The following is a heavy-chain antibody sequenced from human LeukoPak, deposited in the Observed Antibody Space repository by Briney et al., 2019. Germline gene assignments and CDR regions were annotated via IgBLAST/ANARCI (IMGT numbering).Heavy chain of an antibody. J-gene: IGHJ4*02. Sequence: SETLSLTCSVSGGSMSSYYWSGIRQSPGKGLEWIGYIYHSGSTDYNSSLKSRVTISEDTSKKQFSLKVSSVTAADTAVYYCARDLHPRLTGYFDQWGQGTVVTVSS. D-gene: IGHD3-16*01. CDR2: IYHSGST. CDR1: GGSMSSYY. CDR3: ARDLHPRLTGYFDQ. V-gene: IGHV4-59*01.